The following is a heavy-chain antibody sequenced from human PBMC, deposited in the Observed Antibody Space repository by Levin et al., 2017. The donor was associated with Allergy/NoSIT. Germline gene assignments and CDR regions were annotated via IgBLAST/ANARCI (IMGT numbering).Heavy chain of an antibody. CDR1: GYTFTAYY. CDR3: ARKGSGSYKFDY. Sequence: ASVKVSCKASGYTFTAYYMYWVRQAPGQGLEWMGWINPNSGGTYYAQRFQDRVTMTRDTSINTAYMELSRLRSDDTAVYYCARKGSGSYKFDYWGQGTLVTVSS. J-gene: IGHJ4*02. CDR2: INPNSGGT. D-gene: IGHD3-10*01. V-gene: IGHV1-2*02.